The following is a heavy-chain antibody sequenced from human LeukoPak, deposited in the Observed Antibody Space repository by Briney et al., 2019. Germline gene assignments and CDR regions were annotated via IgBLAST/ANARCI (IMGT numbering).Heavy chain of an antibody. CDR3: ARSQKRVIVVVTATWDY. V-gene: IGHV4-59*01. CDR2: IYYIGSA. CDR1: GGSISSYY. Sequence: SETLSLTCTVSGGSISSYYWSWIRQSPGRGLEWIGCIYYIGSANYNPSLKSRVTISVDTSKNKFSLKLSSVTAADTAVYFCARSQKRVIVVVTATWDYWGQGTLVTVSS. D-gene: IGHD2-21*02. J-gene: IGHJ4*02.